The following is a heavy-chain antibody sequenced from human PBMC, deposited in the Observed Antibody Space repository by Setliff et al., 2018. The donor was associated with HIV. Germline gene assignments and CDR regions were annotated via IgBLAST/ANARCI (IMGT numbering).Heavy chain of an antibody. CDR2: IYNSEMI. CDR3: ARGGTSSNWLDP. CDR1: GASISSDT. J-gene: IGHJ5*02. V-gene: IGHV4-59*01. D-gene: IGHD1-26*01. Sequence: GASISSDTWSWIRQPPGKGLQWIGFIYNSEMINYNPSLKSRVSMSLDTSKNQFSLKLTSVTAADTAVYYCARGGTSSNWLDPWGQGTLVTVSS.